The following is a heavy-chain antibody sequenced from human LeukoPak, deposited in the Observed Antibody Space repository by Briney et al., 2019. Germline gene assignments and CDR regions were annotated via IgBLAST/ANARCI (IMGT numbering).Heavy chain of an antibody. J-gene: IGHJ3*02. D-gene: IGHD3-16*01. CDR1: GDGFIGYW. V-gene: IGHV5-51*01. CDR2: IYPGDSHT. Sequence: GESLKISCKASGDGFIGYWIAWVRQMPGKDLEWMGIIYPGDSHTIYRPSFQGQVTISVDKSISTAYLQWSSLQASDTATYYCPRRGVGDVLDIWGRGTMVAVSS. CDR3: PRRGVGDVLDI.